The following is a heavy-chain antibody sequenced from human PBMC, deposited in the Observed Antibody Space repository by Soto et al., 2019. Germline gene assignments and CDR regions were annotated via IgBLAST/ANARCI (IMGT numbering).Heavy chain of an antibody. CDR1: GFSFSDYR. D-gene: IGHD2-15*01. Sequence: PGGSLRLSCAASGFSFSDYRMNWVRQAPGKGLEWVSFISGSNSNIYYADSVKGRFTISRDNAQKALFLQMNSLTDEDTAVYYCARDWTYCSGGSCYYGMDVWGQGTTVTVS. J-gene: IGHJ6*02. CDR2: ISGSNSNI. CDR3: ARDWTYCSGGSCYYGMDV. V-gene: IGHV3-48*02.